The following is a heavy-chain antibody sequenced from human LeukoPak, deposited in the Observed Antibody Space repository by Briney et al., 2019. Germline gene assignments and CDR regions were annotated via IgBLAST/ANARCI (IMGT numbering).Heavy chain of an antibody. D-gene: IGHD4-17*01. CDR1: GFTFSNFA. Sequence: GGSLRLSCAASGFTFSNFAMSWVRQAPGKGLEWVSSISGSGGSTYYADSVKGRFTISRDNSKNTLYLHMNSLRAEDMAVYYCAKDLTTVTTGDYWGQGTLVTVSS. CDR2: ISGSGGST. J-gene: IGHJ4*02. V-gene: IGHV3-23*01. CDR3: AKDLTTVTTGDY.